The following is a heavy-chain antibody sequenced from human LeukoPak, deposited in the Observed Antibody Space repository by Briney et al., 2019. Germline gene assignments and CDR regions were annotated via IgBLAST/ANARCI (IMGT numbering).Heavy chain of an antibody. D-gene: IGHD3-22*01. CDR3: AKDRETTYYYDSSGYPEYFQH. CDR1: GFTSSSYA. J-gene: IGHJ1*01. CDR2: ISGSGGST. V-gene: IGHV3-23*01. Sequence: GGSLRLSCAASGFTSSSYATSWVRQAPGKGLEWVSAISGSGGSTYYADSVKGRFTISRDNSKNTLYLQMNSLRAEDTAVYYCAKDRETTYYYDSSGYPEYFQHWGQGTLVTVSS.